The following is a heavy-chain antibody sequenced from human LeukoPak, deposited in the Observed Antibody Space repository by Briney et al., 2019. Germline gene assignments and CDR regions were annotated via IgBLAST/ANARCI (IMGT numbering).Heavy chain of an antibody. J-gene: IGHJ3*02. CDR1: GFTFSSYG. CDR2: ISYDGSNK. D-gene: IGHD2-21*01. CDR3: AKDLGVVGEHDAFDI. V-gene: IGHV3-30*18. Sequence: GRSLRLSCAASGFTFSSYGMHWVRQAPGKGLEWVAVISYDGSNKYYADSVKGRFTISRDNSKNTLYLQMNSLRAEDTAVYYCAKDLGVVGEHDAFDIWGQGTMVTVS.